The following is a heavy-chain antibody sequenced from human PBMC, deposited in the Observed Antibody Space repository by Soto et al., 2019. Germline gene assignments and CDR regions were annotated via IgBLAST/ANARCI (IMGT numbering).Heavy chain of an antibody. J-gene: IGHJ6*02. CDR2: IYYSGST. CDR3: ARDGRYCSSTSCYRYYYYYGMDV. D-gene: IGHD2-2*01. V-gene: IGHV4-31*03. Sequence: SETLSLTCTVSGGSISSGGYHWSWIRQHPGKGLEWIGYIYYSGSTYYNPSLKSRVTISVDASKNQFSLKLSSVTAADTAVYYCARDGRYCSSTSCYRYYYYYGMDVWGQGTTVTVSS. CDR1: GGSISSGGYH.